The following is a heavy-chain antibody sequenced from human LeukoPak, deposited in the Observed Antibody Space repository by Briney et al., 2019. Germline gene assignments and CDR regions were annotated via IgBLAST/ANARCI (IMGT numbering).Heavy chain of an antibody. CDR1: GLNFPGNA. CDR2: IRGESYGGAA. Sequence: GGSLRLSCTVSGLNFPGNAINWFRQPPGKGLEWVGYIRGESYGGAADFAPSVRDRFTPSRDDSKSSAYLQMNNLKIDDTAVCYCTGSGFEHWGQGTRVIVSS. J-gene: IGHJ5*02. CDR3: TGSGFEH. V-gene: IGHV3-49*03. D-gene: IGHD5-12*01.